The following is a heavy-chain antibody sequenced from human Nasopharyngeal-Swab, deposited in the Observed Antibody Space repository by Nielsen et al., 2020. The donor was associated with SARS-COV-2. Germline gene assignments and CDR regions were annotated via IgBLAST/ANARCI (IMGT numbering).Heavy chain of an antibody. V-gene: IGHV3-66*01. CDR1: GITISSIY. J-gene: IGHJ3*01. Sequence: GGSLRPSCAASGITISSIYMSWVRQAPGKGLEWVPVIYSGGDTYYADYVKGRFTISRDISKNTLYLQMNSLRAEDTALYYCSMNDFWSGYQDSFDVWGQGTMVTVSS. CDR3: SMNDFWSGYQDSFDV. CDR2: IYSGGDT. D-gene: IGHD3-3*01.